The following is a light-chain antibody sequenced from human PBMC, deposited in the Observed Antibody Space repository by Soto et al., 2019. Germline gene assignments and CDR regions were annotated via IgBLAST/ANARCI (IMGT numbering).Light chain of an antibody. J-gene: IGKJ4*01. CDR2: LGS. V-gene: IGKV2-28*01. CDR1: QSLLHSNGYTY. Sequence: DIVMTQSPLSLPVTPGEPASISCRSSQSLLHSNGYTYLDWYLQKPGQSPQLLIYLGSNRASGVPDRFSGSGSGTDFTLKISRVEADDVGVYYCMQALQTPPTFGGGTKV. CDR3: MQALQTPPT.